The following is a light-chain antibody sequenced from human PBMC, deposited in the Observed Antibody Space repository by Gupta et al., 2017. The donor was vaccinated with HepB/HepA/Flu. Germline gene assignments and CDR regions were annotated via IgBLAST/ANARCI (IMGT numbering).Light chain of an antibody. CDR1: QSVLYSSNNKNY. Sequence: DIVMTQSPDSLAGSLGEKATINCKSSQSVLYSSNNKNYLAWYQQKPGQPLKLLIYWASTLESGVPDRFSGSGSGTDFTLTISSLQAEDVAVYYCQQYDSIPPTFGGGTKVEIK. V-gene: IGKV4-1*01. CDR2: WAS. CDR3: QQYDSIPPT. J-gene: IGKJ4*01.